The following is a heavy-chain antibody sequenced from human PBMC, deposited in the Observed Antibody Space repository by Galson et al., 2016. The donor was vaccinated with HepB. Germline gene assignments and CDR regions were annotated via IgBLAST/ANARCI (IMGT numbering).Heavy chain of an antibody. CDR1: GFTSSSYW. CDR2: INGDGSST. Sequence: SLRLSCAASGFTSSSYWMNWFRQAPGKKMVWVSRINGDGSSTTYADSVKGRFSISRDNAKNSLYLQMNSLRAEDTAVYYCARDRNYCSGSTCYDVFDIWGQGTLVSVSS. CDR3: ARDRNYCSGSTCYDVFDI. V-gene: IGHV3-74*01. J-gene: IGHJ3*02. D-gene: IGHD2-15*01.